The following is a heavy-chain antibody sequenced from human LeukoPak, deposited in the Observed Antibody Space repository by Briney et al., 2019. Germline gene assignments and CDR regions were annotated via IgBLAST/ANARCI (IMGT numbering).Heavy chain of an antibody. CDR2: FDPEDGET. Sequence: ASVKVSCKVSGYTLTELSMHWVRQAPGKGLEWMGGFDPEDGETIYAQKFQGRVTMTEDTSTDTAYMEPGSLRSEDTAVYYCATLLYSSGWYHPRWFDPWGQGTLVTVSS. V-gene: IGHV1-24*01. CDR1: GYTLTELS. D-gene: IGHD6-19*01. J-gene: IGHJ5*02. CDR3: ATLLYSSGWYHPRWFDP.